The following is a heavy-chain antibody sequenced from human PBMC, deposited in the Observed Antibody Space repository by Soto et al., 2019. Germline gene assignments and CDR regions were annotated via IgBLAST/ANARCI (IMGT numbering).Heavy chain of an antibody. CDR1: SGSISSSNW. V-gene: IGHV4-4*02. Sequence: PSETLSLTCAVSSGSISSSNWWSWVRQPPGKGLEWIGEIYHSGSTNHNPSLKSRVTISVDKSKNQFSLKLSSVTAADTAVYYCAREQSRLDSYYFDYWGQGTLVTVSS. CDR2: IYHSGST. CDR3: AREQSRLDSYYFDY. J-gene: IGHJ4*02. D-gene: IGHD6-6*01.